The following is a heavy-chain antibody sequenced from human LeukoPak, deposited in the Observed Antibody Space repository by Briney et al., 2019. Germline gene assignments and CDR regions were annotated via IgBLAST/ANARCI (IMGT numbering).Heavy chain of an antibody. D-gene: IGHD6-13*01. Sequence: KPSETLSLTCTVPGGPISSSDYYWGWIRQPPGEGLEWIGNIYYSGSTYYNPSLKSRVTISVDTSKNQFSLKLSSVTAADTAVYYCARTFSSPPYATFDIWGQGIMVTVSS. CDR2: IYYSGST. CDR1: GGPISSSDYY. CDR3: ARTFSSPPYATFDI. J-gene: IGHJ3*02. V-gene: IGHV4-39*01.